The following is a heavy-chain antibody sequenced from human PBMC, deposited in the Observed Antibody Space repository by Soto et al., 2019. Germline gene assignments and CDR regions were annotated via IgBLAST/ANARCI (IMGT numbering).Heavy chain of an antibody. CDR1: GFTFSSYA. J-gene: IGHJ6*02. V-gene: IGHV3-23*01. D-gene: IGHD4-17*01. CDR3: AKEETVLVNYYYYYGMDV. CDR2: ISGSGYAT. Sequence: EVQLLESGGGLVQPGGSLRLSCAASGFTFSSYAMSWVRQAPGMGLEWVSGISGSGYATYYADSVKGRFTVSRDNSNNTVYLQMNSLRAEDTAVYYCAKEETVLVNYYYYYGMDVWGQWTTVTVSS.